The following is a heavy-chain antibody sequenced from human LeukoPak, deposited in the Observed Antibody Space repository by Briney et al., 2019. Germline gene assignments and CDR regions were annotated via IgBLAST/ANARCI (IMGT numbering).Heavy chain of an antibody. CDR1: GGSISSGGYY. D-gene: IGHD2-2*01. J-gene: IGHJ6*02. CDR3: ARDRVVVVPAAIPAYYYYGMDV. V-gene: IGHV4-31*03. CDR2: IYYSGST. Sequence: SETLSLTCTVSGGSISSGGYYLSWIRQHPGKGLEWIVYIYYSGSTYYNPSLKSRVTISVDTSKNQFSLKLSSVTAADTAVYYCARDRVVVVPAAIPAYYYYGMDVWGQGTTVTVSS.